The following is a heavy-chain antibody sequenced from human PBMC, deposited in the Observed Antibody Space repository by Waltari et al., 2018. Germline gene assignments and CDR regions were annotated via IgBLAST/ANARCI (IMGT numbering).Heavy chain of an antibody. Sequence: QLQLQESGPGLVKSSETLSLTCIVSGGSISRSSFYWGLIRQPPGKGLEWIGSIYYSGSTYYNPSLKSRVTISVDSSKNHFSLKLSSVTAADTAVYYCARTTDDSREFDYWGQGTLVTVSS. CDR3: ARTTDDSREFDY. CDR2: IYYSGST. V-gene: IGHV4-39*07. D-gene: IGHD3-22*01. CDR1: GGSISRSSFY. J-gene: IGHJ4*02.